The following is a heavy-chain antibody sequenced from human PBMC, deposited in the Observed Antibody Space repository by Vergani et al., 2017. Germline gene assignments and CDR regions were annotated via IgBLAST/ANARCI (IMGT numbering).Heavy chain of an antibody. CDR3: ARAVAGIYWYFDL. D-gene: IGHD6-19*01. CDR2: IFTSGST. CDR1: GGSISSGSYY. J-gene: IGHJ2*01. Sequence: QVQLQESGPGLVKPSQTLSLTCTVSGGSISSGSYYWCWIRQPAGKGLEWIGRIFTSGSTNYNPSLESRVTISVDTSKNQFSLKLSSVTAADTAVYYCARAVAGIYWYFDLWGRGTLVTVSS. V-gene: IGHV4-61*02.